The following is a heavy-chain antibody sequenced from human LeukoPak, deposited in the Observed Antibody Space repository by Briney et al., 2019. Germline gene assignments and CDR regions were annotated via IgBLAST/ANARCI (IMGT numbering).Heavy chain of an antibody. CDR3: ARSNYYDSRSWGFDI. Sequence: GGSLRLSCAASGFTFSSYAMSWVRQAPGKGLGWVSVISDNGGSTYYADSVKGRFTISRDNSKNTLYLQMNSLRAEDTAVYYCARSNYYDSRSWGFDIWGQGTMVTVSS. CDR1: GFTFSSYA. J-gene: IGHJ3*02. V-gene: IGHV3-23*01. CDR2: ISDNGGST. D-gene: IGHD3-22*01.